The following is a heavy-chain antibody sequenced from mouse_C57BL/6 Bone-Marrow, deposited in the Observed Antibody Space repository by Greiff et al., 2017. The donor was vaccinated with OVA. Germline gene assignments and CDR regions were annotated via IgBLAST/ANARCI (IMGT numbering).Heavy chain of an antibody. J-gene: IGHJ3*01. CDR1: GFSFNTYA. Sequence: EVQRVESGGGLVQPKGSLKLSCAASGFSFNTYAMNWVRQAPGKGLEWVARIRSKSNNYATYYADSVKDRFTISRDDSESMLYLQMNNLKTEDTAMYYCVRQGSNPAWFAYWGQGTLVTVSA. V-gene: IGHV10-1*01. CDR3: VRQGSNPAWFAY. CDR2: IRSKSNNYAT. D-gene: IGHD2-5*01.